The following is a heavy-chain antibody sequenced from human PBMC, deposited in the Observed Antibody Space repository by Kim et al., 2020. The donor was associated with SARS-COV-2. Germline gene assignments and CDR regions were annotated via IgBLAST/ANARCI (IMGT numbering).Heavy chain of an antibody. Sequence: SETLSLTCAVYGGSFSDYYWTWIRQPPGKGLEWIGEINHIGSTNYNPSLKSRVTMSVDTSKNQLSLKLSFVTAADTAVYYCAKHDARYCSGGNCWYFDYWGQGTLVTVSS. D-gene: IGHD2-15*01. J-gene: IGHJ4*02. CDR2: INHIGST. CDR3: AKHDARYCSGGNCWYFDY. CDR1: GGSFSDYY. V-gene: IGHV4-34*01.